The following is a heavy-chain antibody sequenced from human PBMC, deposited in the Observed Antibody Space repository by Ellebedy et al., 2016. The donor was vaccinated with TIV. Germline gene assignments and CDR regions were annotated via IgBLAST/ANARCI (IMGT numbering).Heavy chain of an antibody. CDR1: GGSISSYY. CDR2: IYYSGST. D-gene: IGHD3-16*02. V-gene: IGHV4-59*06. Sequence: SETLSLTXTVSGGSISSYYWSWIRQPPGKGLEWIGYIYYSGSTYYNPSLKSRVTISVDTSKNQFSLKLSSVTAADTAVYYCARARDYVWGSYRYTGYYFDYWGQGTLVTVSS. CDR3: ARARDYVWGSYRYTGYYFDY. J-gene: IGHJ4*02.